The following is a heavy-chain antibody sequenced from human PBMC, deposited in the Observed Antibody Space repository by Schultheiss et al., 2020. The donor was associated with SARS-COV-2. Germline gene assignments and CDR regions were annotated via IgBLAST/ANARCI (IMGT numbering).Heavy chain of an antibody. D-gene: IGHD3-22*01. J-gene: IGHJ3*02. CDR3: ARASGSMIVVVIDAFDI. V-gene: IGHV3-21*01. Sequence: GGSLRLSCAASGFTFSSYSMNWVRQAPGKGLEWVSSISSSSSYIYYADSVKGRFTISRDNAKNSLYLQMNSLRAEDTAVYYCARASGSMIVVVIDAFDIWGQGTMVTVSS. CDR1: GFTFSSYS. CDR2: ISSSSSYI.